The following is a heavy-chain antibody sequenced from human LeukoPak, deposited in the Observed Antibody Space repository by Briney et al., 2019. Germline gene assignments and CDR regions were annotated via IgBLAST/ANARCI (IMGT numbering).Heavy chain of an antibody. CDR3: ARPYCSSTSCGYDAFDI. CDR2: INPNSGGT. V-gene: IGHV1-2*02. CDR1: GYTFTGYY. D-gene: IGHD2-2*01. Sequence: ASVKVSCKASGYTFTGYYMHWVRQAPGQGLEWMGWINPNSGGTNYAQKFQGRVTMTRDTSNSTAYMELSRLRSDDTAVYYCARPYCSSTSCGYDAFDIWGQGTMVTVSS. J-gene: IGHJ3*02.